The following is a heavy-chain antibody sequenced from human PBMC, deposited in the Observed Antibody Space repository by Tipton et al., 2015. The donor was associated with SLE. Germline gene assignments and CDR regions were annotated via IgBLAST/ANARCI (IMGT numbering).Heavy chain of an antibody. V-gene: IGHV4-59*11. CDR2: IYDSDTI. CDR3: ARGIQQRLANYYYYGMDV. D-gene: IGHD6-25*01. J-gene: IGHJ6*02. CDR1: GDSISWRY. Sequence: PGLVKPSETLSLTCSVSGDSISWRYWSWIRQPPGKGLEWIGYIYDSDTIHYSPSLESRVTISADTSKNQVSLRLTSVTPADTAVYYCARGIQQRLANYYYYGMDVWGQGTTVTVSS.